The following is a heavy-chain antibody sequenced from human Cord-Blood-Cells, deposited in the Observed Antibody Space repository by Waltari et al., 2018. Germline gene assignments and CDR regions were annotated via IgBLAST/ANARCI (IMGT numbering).Heavy chain of an antibody. J-gene: IGHJ3*02. CDR3: ARGAARDAFDI. Sequence: QVQRVASGGGVVPLGGSLRLSCADSGLTSRGSAMHWVCQAPGKGLEWGAVISYDGSNKYYAGSVKGRFTISRDNSKITLYLQMNSLRAEDTAVYYCARGAARDAFDIWGQGTMVTVSS. CDR1: GLTSRGSA. V-gene: IGHV3-30-3*01. CDR2: ISYDGSNK. D-gene: IGHD6-6*01.